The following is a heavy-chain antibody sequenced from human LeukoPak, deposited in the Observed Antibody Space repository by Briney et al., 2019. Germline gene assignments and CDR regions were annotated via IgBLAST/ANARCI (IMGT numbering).Heavy chain of an antibody. CDR1: GFTVNNNY. V-gene: IGHV3-66*01. J-gene: IGHJ6*02. Sequence: PGGSLRLSCAASGFTVNNNYMRWVRQAPGKGLEWVSVIDSGGSAYYADSVKGRFTISRDNSKNTLYLQLNSLRAEDTAVYYCARDLHYYVAMGVWGQGTTVTVSS. D-gene: IGHD3-10*02. CDR2: IDSGGSA. CDR3: ARDLHYYVAMGV.